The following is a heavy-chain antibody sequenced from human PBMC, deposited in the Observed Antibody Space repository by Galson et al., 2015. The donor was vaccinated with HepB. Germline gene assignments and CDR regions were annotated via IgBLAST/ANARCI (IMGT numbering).Heavy chain of an antibody. CDR2: ISSDGSNK. CDR3: ATGAYSNIFLSGGWFDP. D-gene: IGHD6-13*01. Sequence: SLRLSCAVSRFTFSNSGMHWVRQGPGKGLEWVAGISSDGSNKIYAGSVRGRFTISRDNSNDTLFLQMNSLRAEDTAVYSCATGAYSNIFLSGGWFDPWGQGTLVTVSS. CDR1: RFTFSNSG. V-gene: IGHV3-30*03. J-gene: IGHJ5*02.